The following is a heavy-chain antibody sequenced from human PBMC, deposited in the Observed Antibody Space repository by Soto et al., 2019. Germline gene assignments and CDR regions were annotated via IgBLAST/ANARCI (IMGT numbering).Heavy chain of an antibody. CDR2: ISGSGGST. CDR1: GFTFSSYA. CDR3: AKDIYGGNSRRIIFDY. D-gene: IGHD4-17*01. J-gene: IGHJ4*02. Sequence: GGSLRLSCAASGFTFSSYAMSWVRQAPGKGLEWVSAISGSGGSTYYADSVKGRFTISRDNSKNTLYLQMNSLRAEDTAVYYCAKDIYGGNSRRIIFDYWGQGTLVTVSS. V-gene: IGHV3-23*01.